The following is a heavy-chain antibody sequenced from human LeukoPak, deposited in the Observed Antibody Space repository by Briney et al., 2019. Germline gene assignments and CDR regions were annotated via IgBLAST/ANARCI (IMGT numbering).Heavy chain of an antibody. CDR2: ISGYSGNT. V-gene: IGHV1-18*01. CDR1: GYTFTSYG. Sequence: GASVKVSCKASGYTFTSYGISWVRQAPGQGLEWMGWISGYSGNTNYAQKLQGRVTLTTDTSTSTAYMELRSLRSDDTAVYYCARASSVLRYFDWLLPFDYWGQGTLVTVSS. CDR3: ARASSVLRYFDWLLPFDY. D-gene: IGHD3-9*01. J-gene: IGHJ4*02.